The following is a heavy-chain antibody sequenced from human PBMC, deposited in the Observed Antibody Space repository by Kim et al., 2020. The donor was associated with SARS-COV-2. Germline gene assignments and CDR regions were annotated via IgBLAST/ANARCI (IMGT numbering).Heavy chain of an antibody. CDR3: ARGMIVATR. V-gene: IGHV4-31*02. J-gene: IGHJ4*02. D-gene: IGHD5-12*01. CDR2: GST. Sequence: GSTYYNPALKSRVTISVDTSKNQFSLKLSSVTAADTAVYYCARGMIVATRWGQGTLVTVSS.